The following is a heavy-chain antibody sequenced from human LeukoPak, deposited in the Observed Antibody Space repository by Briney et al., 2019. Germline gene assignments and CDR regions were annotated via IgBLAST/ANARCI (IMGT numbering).Heavy chain of an antibody. CDR3: ARTEGTVAYDS. Sequence: GGSLRLSCAASGFTFSNYWMHWVRQAPGKGLVWVSRINSDGSGTTYADSVRGRFTISRDNAKNTLYLQVNSLGAEDTAVYYCARTEGTVAYDSWGQGTLVTVSS. CDR1: GFTFSNYW. D-gene: IGHD4-23*01. V-gene: IGHV3-74*01. J-gene: IGHJ5*01. CDR2: INSDGSGT.